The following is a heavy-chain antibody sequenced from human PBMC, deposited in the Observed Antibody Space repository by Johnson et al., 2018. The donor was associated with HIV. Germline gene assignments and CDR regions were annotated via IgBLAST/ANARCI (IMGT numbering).Heavy chain of an antibody. V-gene: IGHV3-33*06. D-gene: IGHD3-3*01. Sequence: QVQLVESGGGVVQPGRSLRLSCAASGFIFSSYGMHWVRQAEGKGLEWVALIWYDGSNKYYADSVKGRFTISRDNSKNTLYLKMNSLRAEDTAVYYCAKDELGMGIGGAFDIWGQGTMVTVSS. CDR2: IWYDGSNK. CDR1: GFIFSSYG. J-gene: IGHJ3*02. CDR3: AKDELGMGIGGAFDI.